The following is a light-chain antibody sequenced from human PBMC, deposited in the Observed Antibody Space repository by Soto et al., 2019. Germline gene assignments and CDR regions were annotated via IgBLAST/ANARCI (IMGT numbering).Light chain of an antibody. Sequence: QPVLTQPASVSGSPGQSITISCTGTSSDVGGYNYVSWYQQHPGKAPKLMIYEVSNRPSGVSNRSSGSKSGNTASLTISGLQAEDEAAYYCSSYTSSTFYVFGTVTKVTVL. CDR1: SSDVGGYNY. CDR2: EVS. J-gene: IGLJ1*01. CDR3: SSYTSSTFYV. V-gene: IGLV2-14*01.